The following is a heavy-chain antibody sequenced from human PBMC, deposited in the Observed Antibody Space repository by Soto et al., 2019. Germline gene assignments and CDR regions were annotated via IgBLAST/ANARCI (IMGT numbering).Heavy chain of an antibody. CDR2: ISGSGGST. J-gene: IGHJ4*02. D-gene: IGHD3-22*01. CDR1: GFTFSSYA. Sequence: GGSLRLSCAASGFTFSSYAMSWVRQAPGKGLEWGSAISGSGGSTSYADSLKGRLTISRDNSTNTLYLQMNSLRAVDTAVYYCAKDSSAYFANFDYWSQGTLDIVAS. CDR3: AKDSSAYFANFDY. V-gene: IGHV3-23*01.